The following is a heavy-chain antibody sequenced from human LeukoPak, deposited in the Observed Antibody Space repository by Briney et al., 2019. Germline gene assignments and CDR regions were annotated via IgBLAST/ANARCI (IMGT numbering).Heavy chain of an antibody. V-gene: IGHV5-51*01. J-gene: IGHJ4*02. D-gene: IGHD2-15*01. CDR2: IYVGGSDT. Sequence: HGESLKISCKGSGYTFPSYWIAWVRKMPGKGLDWMGVIYVGGSDTRYSPSFQGQVTISADKSISTAYLQWGSLKASDTAMYYCARLGYCSGGTCYKSYFDYWGQGTLVTVSS. CDR3: ARLGYCSGGTCYKSYFDY. CDR1: GYTFPSYW.